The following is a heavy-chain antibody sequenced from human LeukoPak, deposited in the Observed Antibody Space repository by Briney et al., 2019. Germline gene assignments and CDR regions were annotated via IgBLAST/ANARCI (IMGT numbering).Heavy chain of an antibody. D-gene: IGHD6-19*01. J-gene: IGHJ6*03. CDR2: IYYSGST. Sequence: PSETLSLTCTVSGYSISSGYYWSWIRQPPGKGLEWIGYIYYSGSTNYNPSLKSRVTISVDTSKNQFSLKLSSVTAADTAVYYCARVSSVPVDSSGWRRTTHYYYMDVWGKGTAVTVSS. CDR1: GYSISSGYY. V-gene: IGHV4-61*01. CDR3: ARVSSVPVDSSGWRRTTHYYYMDV.